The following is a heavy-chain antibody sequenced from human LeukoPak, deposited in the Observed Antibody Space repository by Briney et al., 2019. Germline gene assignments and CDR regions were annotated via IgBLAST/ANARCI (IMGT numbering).Heavy chain of an antibody. Sequence: PGKSLRLSCVASGFTFSDCAMHWVRRAPGKGLEWVALISFDGTDGYYADSVKGRFTISRDNPKNTVHLQMNNLGTEDTAVYYCAREMTTVVGKNFDCWGQGTLVTVSS. V-gene: IGHV3-30*04. CDR1: GFTFSDCA. CDR3: AREMTTVVGKNFDC. D-gene: IGHD4-23*01. J-gene: IGHJ4*02. CDR2: ISFDGTDG.